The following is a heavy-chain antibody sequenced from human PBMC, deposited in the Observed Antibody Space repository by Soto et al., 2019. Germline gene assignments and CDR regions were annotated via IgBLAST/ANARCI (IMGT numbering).Heavy chain of an antibody. D-gene: IGHD6-13*01. CDR2: INPNSGGT. CDR1: GYTFTCYY. Sequence: XSVKVSCKASGYTFTCYYMHWVRQAPGQGLEWMGWINPNSGGTNYAQKFQGRATMTRDTSISTAYMELSRLRSDDTAVYYCARRAAADNKCFQHWGQGTLVTVTS. CDR3: ARRAAADNKCFQH. V-gene: IGHV1-2*02. J-gene: IGHJ1*01.